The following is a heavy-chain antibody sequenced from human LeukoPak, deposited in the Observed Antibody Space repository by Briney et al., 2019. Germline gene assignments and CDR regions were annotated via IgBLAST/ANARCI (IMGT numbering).Heavy chain of an antibody. Sequence: GSLRLSCAASGFTVSSNYMSWVRQAPGKGLEWVSVIYRGGSTYYADSVKGRFTFSRDNSKNTLYLQMNSLRAEVTAVYYGARDPGIAATGTYYYYGMDVWGQGTTVTVSS. J-gene: IGHJ6*02. CDR3: ARDPGIAATGTYYYYGMDV. CDR2: IYRGGST. V-gene: IGHV3-53*01. D-gene: IGHD6-13*01. CDR1: GFTVSSNY.